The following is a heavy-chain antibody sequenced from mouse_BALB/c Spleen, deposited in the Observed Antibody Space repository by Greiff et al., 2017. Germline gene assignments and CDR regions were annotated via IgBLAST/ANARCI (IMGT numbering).Heavy chain of an antibody. CDR1: GFTFSSYA. V-gene: IGHV5-6-5*01. CDR2: ISSGGST. Sequence: EVQRVESGGGLVKPGGSLKLSCAASGFTFSSYAMSWVRQTPEKRLEWVASISSGGSTYYPDSVKGRFTISRDNARNILYLQMSSLRSEDTAMYYCARGRDELYFDVWGAGTTVTVSS. J-gene: IGHJ1*01. CDR3: ARGRDELYFDV.